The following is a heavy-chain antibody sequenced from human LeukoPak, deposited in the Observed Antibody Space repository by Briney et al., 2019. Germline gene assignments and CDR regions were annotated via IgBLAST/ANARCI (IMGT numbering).Heavy chain of an antibody. J-gene: IGHJ4*02. CDR1: GGSISSGGYY. V-gene: IGHV4-31*03. CDR2: IYYSGST. CDR3: ARVAHDSSGYTIDY. D-gene: IGHD3-22*01. Sequence: SETLSLTCTVSGGSISSGGYYWSWIRQLPRKGLEWIGYIYYSGSTYYNPSLKSRVTISLDTSKNQFSLKLSSVTAADTAVYYCARVAHDSSGYTIDYWGQGTLVTVSS.